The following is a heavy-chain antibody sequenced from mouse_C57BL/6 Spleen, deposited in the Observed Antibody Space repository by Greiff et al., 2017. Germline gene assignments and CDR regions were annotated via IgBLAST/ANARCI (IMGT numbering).Heavy chain of an antibody. D-gene: IGHD2-3*01. CDR3: ARSYDQFGY. V-gene: IGHV1-59*01. CDR1: GYTFTSYW. CDR2: IDPSDSYT. J-gene: IGHJ2*01. Sequence: QVQLQQPGAELVRPGTSVKLSCKASGYTFTSYWMHWVKQRPGQGLEWIGVIDPSDSYTNYNQKFKGKATLTVDTSSSTAYMQLSSLTSADSAVYYCARSYDQFGYWGQGTTLTVSS.